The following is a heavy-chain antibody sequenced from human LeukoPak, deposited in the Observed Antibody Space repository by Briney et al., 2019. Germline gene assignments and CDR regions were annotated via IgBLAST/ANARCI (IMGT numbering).Heavy chain of an antibody. D-gene: IGHD2-2*02. J-gene: IGHJ4*02. CDR1: GYTFTGYY. CDR3: AAVGVVVPAAILWAFDY. Sequence: ASAKVSCKASGYTFTGYYMHWVRQAPGQGLEWMGWINPNSGGTNYAQKFQGRVTMTRDTSISTAYMELSRLRSDDTAVYYCAAVGVVVPAAILWAFDYWGQGTLVTVSS. CDR2: INPNSGGT. V-gene: IGHV1-2*02.